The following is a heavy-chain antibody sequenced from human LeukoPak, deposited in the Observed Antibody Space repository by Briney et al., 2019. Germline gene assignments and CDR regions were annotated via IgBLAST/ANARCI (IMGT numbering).Heavy chain of an antibody. CDR2: ISAYNGNT. J-gene: IGHJ6*03. V-gene: IGHV1-18*01. D-gene: IGHD4-17*01. Sequence: ASVKVSCKASGYTFTSYDINWVRQAPGQGLEWMGWISAYNGNTNYAQKLQGRVTMTTDTSTSTAYMELRSLRSDDTAVYYCARAGYGDYYYYYYYMDVWGKGTTVTVSS. CDR1: GYTFTSYD. CDR3: ARAGYGDYYYYYYYMDV.